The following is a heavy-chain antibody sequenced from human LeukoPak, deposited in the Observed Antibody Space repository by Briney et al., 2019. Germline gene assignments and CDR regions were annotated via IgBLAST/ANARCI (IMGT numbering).Heavy chain of an antibody. CDR1: GFTFSNFW. CDR2: IIPDGSAK. J-gene: IGHJ6*02. Sequence: EGSLRLSCAASGFTFSNFWLRWVRQAPGKGVEWVGNIIPDGSAKYYVDAVRGRFTISRDNAENTLYLQMNSLRPEDTAVYYCARHFSTYSYGLDVWGQGTTVTVSS. V-gene: IGHV3-7*01. D-gene: IGHD3-3*02. CDR3: ARHFSTYSYGLDV.